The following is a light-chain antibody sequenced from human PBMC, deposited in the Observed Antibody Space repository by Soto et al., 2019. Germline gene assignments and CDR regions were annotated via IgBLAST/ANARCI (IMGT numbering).Light chain of an antibody. CDR1: SSDVGDYNS. Sequence: QSVLTQPRSVSGSPGQSVTVSCIGTSSDVGDYNSVSWYQQHPGKAPKLMIYDVSKRPSGVPDRFSGSKSGNTASLTISGLQAEDEADYYCCSYVGGYSYVXGMGTKVTVL. CDR2: DVS. J-gene: IGLJ1*01. V-gene: IGLV2-11*01. CDR3: CSYVGGYSYV.